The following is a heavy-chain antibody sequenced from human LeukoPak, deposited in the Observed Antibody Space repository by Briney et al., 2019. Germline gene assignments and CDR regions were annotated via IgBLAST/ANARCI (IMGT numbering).Heavy chain of an antibody. CDR1: GYPFTSYD. J-gene: IGHJ4*02. D-gene: IGHD3-22*01. CDR2: MNPNSGNT. Sequence: GASVKVSCKASGYPFTSYDINWVRQATGQGLEWMGWMNPNSGNTGYAQKFQGRVTMTRNTSISTAYMELSSLRSEDTAVYYCARYYYDSSGYMVHFDYWGQGTLVTVSS. CDR3: ARYYYDSSGYMVHFDY. V-gene: IGHV1-8*01.